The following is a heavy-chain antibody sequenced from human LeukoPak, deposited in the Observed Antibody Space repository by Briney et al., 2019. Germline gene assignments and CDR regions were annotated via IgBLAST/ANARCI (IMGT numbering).Heavy chain of an antibody. V-gene: IGHV3-9*03. J-gene: IGHJ4*02. CDR1: GFTFDDYA. Sequence: GRSLRLSCAASGFTFDDYAMHWVRQAPGKGQEWVSGISWNSGSIGYADSVKGRFTISRDNAKNSLYLQMNSLRAEDMALYYCAKGSDSSGYYYPDYWGQGTLVTVSS. CDR3: AKGSDSSGYYYPDY. D-gene: IGHD3-22*01. CDR2: ISWNSGSI.